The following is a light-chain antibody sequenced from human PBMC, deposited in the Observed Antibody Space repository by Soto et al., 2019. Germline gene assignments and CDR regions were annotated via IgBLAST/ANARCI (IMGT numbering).Light chain of an antibody. J-gene: IGKJ1*01. CDR3: QQYNNYSRT. Sequence: DIQMTQSPSTLSASVGDRVTTPPRGRQSMRSWLSWYQLKPGKAPKLLIYDASSLESGVPSRMSGSGSGTRFALAVGSLQPDGFATGYCQQYNNYSRTFGQGTKVDIK. V-gene: IGKV1-5*01. CDR2: DAS. CDR1: QSMRSW.